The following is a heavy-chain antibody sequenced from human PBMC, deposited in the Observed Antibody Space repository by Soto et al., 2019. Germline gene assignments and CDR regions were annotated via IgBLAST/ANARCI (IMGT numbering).Heavy chain of an antibody. Sequence: ASVKGSCKAAGYTFSSYVISWVRQAPGQGLEWMGWISAYNGNTNYAQKLQGRVTMTTDTSTSTAYMELRSLRSDDTAVYYCARMGLLWFGEPESYYYGMDVWGQGTTVTVSS. CDR3: ARMGLLWFGEPESYYYGMDV. J-gene: IGHJ6*02. D-gene: IGHD3-10*01. CDR1: GYTFSSYV. V-gene: IGHV1-18*01. CDR2: ISAYNGNT.